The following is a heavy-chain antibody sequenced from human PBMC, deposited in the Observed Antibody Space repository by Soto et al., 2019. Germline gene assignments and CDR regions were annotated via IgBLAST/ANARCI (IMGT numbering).Heavy chain of an antibody. CDR1: GYIIKNYW. Sequence: GESLKISCKASGYIIKNYWIGWVRQMPGQGLEWMGIIFPDDSDTRYSPSFQGHVTISVDKSISTAYLQWSSLKASDTAMYYCASLGDSTVVSTQYYYGMDVWGQGTTVTVSS. V-gene: IGHV5-51*01. CDR3: ASLGDSTVVSTQYYYGMDV. CDR2: IFPDDSDT. D-gene: IGHD4-17*01. J-gene: IGHJ6*02.